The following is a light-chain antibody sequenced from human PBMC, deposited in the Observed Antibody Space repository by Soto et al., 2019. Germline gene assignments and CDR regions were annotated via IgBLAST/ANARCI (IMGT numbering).Light chain of an antibody. CDR2: DAS. CDR1: QSISTW. J-gene: IGKJ1*01. V-gene: IGKV1-5*01. Sequence: DIQMTQSPSTLSASVGDRVTTTCRASQSISTWLAWYQQKPGKAPKVLIYDASRLESGVPSRFSGSGSGTDFTLTISSLQPADFATYYCQQYNSYSWTFGQGTKV. CDR3: QQYNSYSWT.